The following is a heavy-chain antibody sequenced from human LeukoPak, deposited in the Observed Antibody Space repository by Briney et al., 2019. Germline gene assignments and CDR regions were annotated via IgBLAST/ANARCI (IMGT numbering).Heavy chain of an antibody. Sequence: PRASVKVSCKASGYTFTSYDINWVRQATGQGLEWMGWMNPNSGNTGYAQKFQGRVTMTRNTSISTAYMELSSLRSEDTAVYYCARGTSSGWYRPYYYYYMDVWGKGTTVTISS. CDR2: MNPNSGNT. V-gene: IGHV1-8*01. CDR1: GYTFTSYD. J-gene: IGHJ6*03. CDR3: ARGTSSGWYRPYYYYYMDV. D-gene: IGHD6-19*01.